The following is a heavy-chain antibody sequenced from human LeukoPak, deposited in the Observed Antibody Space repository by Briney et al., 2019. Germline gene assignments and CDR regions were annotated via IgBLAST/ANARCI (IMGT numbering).Heavy chain of an antibody. J-gene: IGHJ4*02. CDR1: GGSISSYY. V-gene: IGHV4-34*01. CDR2: INHSGST. D-gene: IGHD3-3*01. CDR3: ARVFGDTDY. Sequence: SETLSLTCTVSGGSISSYYWSWIRQPPGKGLEWIGEINHSGSTNYNPSLKSRVTISVDTSKNQFSLKLSSVTAADTAVYYCARVFGDTDYWGQGTLVTVSS.